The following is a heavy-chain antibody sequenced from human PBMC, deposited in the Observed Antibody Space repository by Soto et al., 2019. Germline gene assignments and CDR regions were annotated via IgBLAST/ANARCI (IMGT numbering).Heavy chain of an antibody. CDR1: GFTFSSFG. CDR2: IWYDGSNK. V-gene: IGHV3-33*08. Sequence: XVSLRLSCAASGFTFSSFGMHWVRQAPGKGLEWVAGIWYDGSNKYYADSVKGRFTISRHNTKKMLYLQMNSLRAEDTAVYYCATLSLWTGYSHFDYWGQGTLVTVSS. J-gene: IGHJ4*02. CDR3: ATLSLWTGYSHFDY. D-gene: IGHD3-3*01.